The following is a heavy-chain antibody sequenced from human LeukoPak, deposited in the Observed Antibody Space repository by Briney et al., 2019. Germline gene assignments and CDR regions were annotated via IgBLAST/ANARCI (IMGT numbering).Heavy chain of an antibody. V-gene: IGHV1-18*01. CDR1: GYTFTSYG. J-gene: IGHJ3*02. D-gene: IGHD3-22*01. CDR3: ARDLDSSGYYPRDAFDI. CDR2: ISVYNGNT. Sequence: ASVKVSCKASGYTFTSYGITWVRQAPGQGLEWMGWISVYNGNTNYAQKLQGRVTMTTDTSTSTAYMELRSLRSDDTAVYYCARDLDSSGYYPRDAFDIWGQGTMVTVSS.